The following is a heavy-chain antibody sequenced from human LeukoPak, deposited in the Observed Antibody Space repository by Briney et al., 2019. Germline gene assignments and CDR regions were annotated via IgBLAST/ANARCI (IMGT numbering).Heavy chain of an antibody. J-gene: IGHJ6*04. D-gene: IGHD3-10*01. CDR1: GGTFSSYA. CDR3: AAKMVRGVINYYGMDV. V-gene: IGHV1-69*13. Sequence: ASVKVSCKASGGTFSSYAISWVRQAPGQGLEWMGGIIPIFGTANYAQKFQGRVTITADESTSTAYMELSSLRSEDTAVYYCAAKMVRGVINYYGMDVWGKGTTVTVSS. CDR2: IIPIFGTA.